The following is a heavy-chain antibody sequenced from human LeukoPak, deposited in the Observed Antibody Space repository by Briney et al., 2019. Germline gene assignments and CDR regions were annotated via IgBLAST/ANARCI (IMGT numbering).Heavy chain of an antibody. D-gene: IGHD3-10*01. V-gene: IGHV1-69*13. CDR3: ARAGVDDYGSGSYLDY. CDR2: IIPIFGTA. Sequence: SVKVSCKASGGTFSSYAISWVRQAPGQGLEWMGGIIPIFGTANYAQKFQGRVTITADESTSTAYMELSSLRSEDTAVYYCARAGVDDYGSGSYLDYWGQGTLVTVSS. J-gene: IGHJ4*02. CDR1: GGTFSSYA.